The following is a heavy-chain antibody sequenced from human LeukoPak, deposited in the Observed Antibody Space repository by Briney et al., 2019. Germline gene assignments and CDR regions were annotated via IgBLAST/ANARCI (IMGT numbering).Heavy chain of an antibody. Sequence: PGGSLRLSCTASGLTFSAYAMMWVRQAPGKGPEWVSAIRGGGGSAFYADSVKGRFTISRDNSKYTLFLQMNSLRAEDTAVYYCARDPNGDYIGALDMWGPGTMVTVSS. V-gene: IGHV3-23*01. J-gene: IGHJ3*02. D-gene: IGHD4-17*01. CDR2: IRGGGGSA. CDR3: ARDPNGDYIGALDM. CDR1: GLTFSAYA.